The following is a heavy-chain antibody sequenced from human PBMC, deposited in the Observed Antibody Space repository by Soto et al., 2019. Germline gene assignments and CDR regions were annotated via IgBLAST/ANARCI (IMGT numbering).Heavy chain of an antibody. D-gene: IGHD3-3*01. J-gene: IGHJ6*02. CDR3: ARGSRRITIFGVVIISDYYYGMDV. CDR1: GGSFSGYY. Sequence: PSETLSLTCAVYGGSFSGYYWSWIRQPPGKGLGWIGEINHSGSTNYNPSLKGRVTISVDTSKNQFSLKLSSVTAADTAVYYCARGSRRITIFGVVIISDYYYGMDVWGQGTTVTVSS. V-gene: IGHV4-34*01. CDR2: INHSGST.